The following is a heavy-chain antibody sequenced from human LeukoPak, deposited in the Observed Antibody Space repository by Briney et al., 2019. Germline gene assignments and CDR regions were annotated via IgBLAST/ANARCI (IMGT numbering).Heavy chain of an antibody. Sequence: GRSLRLSCAASGFTFSSSGMHWVRQTPGKGLEWVSYISSSSSTIYYADSVKGRFTISRDNAKNSLYLQMNSLRAEDTAVYYCARVHYDFWSGSPGYYYYYMDVWGKGTTVTVSS. J-gene: IGHJ6*03. D-gene: IGHD3-3*01. CDR2: ISSSSSTI. CDR1: GFTFSSSG. V-gene: IGHV3-48*04. CDR3: ARVHYDFWSGSPGYYYYYMDV.